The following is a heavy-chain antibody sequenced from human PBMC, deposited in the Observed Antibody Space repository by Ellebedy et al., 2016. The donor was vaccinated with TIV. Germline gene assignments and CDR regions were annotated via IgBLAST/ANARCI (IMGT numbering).Heavy chain of an antibody. CDR3: ARGGVINSYAAADN. CDR1: GFTFSSYA. D-gene: IGHD5-18*01. Sequence: PGGSLRLSCAASGFTFSSYAMHWVRQAPGKGLEWVTLISYDGSNKYYADSVKGRFTISRDNSKHTVYLQMNSLRAEDTAMYYCARGGVINSYAAADNWGQGTLVTVST. J-gene: IGHJ4*02. CDR2: ISYDGSNK. V-gene: IGHV3-30-3*01.